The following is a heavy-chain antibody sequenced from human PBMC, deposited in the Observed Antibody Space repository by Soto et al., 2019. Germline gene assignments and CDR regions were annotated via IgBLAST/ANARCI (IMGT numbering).Heavy chain of an antibody. J-gene: IGHJ6*02. D-gene: IGHD6-19*01. CDR2: IDPSDSYT. Sequence: GESLKISCKGSGYSFTSYWISWVRQMPGKGLEWMGRIDPSDSYTNYSPSFQGHVTISADKSISTAYLQWSSLKASDTAMYYCARNIAVADVYYYYYGMDVWGQGTTVTV. V-gene: IGHV5-10-1*01. CDR1: GYSFTSYW. CDR3: ARNIAVADVYYYYYGMDV.